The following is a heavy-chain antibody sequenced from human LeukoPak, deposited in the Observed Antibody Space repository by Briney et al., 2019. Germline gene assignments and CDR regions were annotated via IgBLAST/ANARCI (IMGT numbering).Heavy chain of an antibody. Sequence: ASVKVSCKASGYTFISYDINWVRQVTGQGLEWMGWINPNSGGTNFAQKFQGRVTMTRDTSISTSYMELTRLRSDDTALYYCARDERYDSSGYPFDQWGQGTLVTVSS. CDR1: GYTFISYD. J-gene: IGHJ4*02. CDR2: INPNSGGT. CDR3: ARDERYDSSGYPFDQ. D-gene: IGHD3-22*01. V-gene: IGHV1-2*02.